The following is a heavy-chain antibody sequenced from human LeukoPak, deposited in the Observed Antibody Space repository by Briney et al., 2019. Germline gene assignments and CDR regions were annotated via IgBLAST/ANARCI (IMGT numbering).Heavy chain of an antibody. J-gene: IGHJ4*02. CDR3: AKDLGYCSSTSCYGFFDY. CDR1: GFTFSSYG. Sequence: PGGSLRLSCAASGFTFSSYGMHWVRQAPGKGLEWVSAISGSGGSTYYADSVKGRFTISRDNSKNTLYLQMNSLRAEDTAVYYCAKDLGYCSSTSCYGFFDYWGQGTLVTVSS. V-gene: IGHV3-23*01. D-gene: IGHD2-2*01. CDR2: ISGSGGST.